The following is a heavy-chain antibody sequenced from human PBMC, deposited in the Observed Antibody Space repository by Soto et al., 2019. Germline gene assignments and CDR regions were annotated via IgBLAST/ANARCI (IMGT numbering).Heavy chain of an antibody. D-gene: IGHD6-13*01. J-gene: IGHJ4*02. CDR1: GFTFSSYA. Sequence: LRLSCSASGFTFSSYAMHWVRQAPGKGLEYVSAISSNGGSTYYADSVKGRFTISRDNSKNTLYLQMSSLRAEDTAVYYCVKDWGQQLVYLDYWGQGTLVTVSS. CDR3: VKDWGQQLVYLDY. CDR2: ISSNGGST. V-gene: IGHV3-64D*06.